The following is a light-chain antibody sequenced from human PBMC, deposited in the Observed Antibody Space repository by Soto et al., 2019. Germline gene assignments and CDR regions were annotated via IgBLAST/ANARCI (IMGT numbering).Light chain of an antibody. CDR1: SSNIGSNT. Sequence: QLVLTQPPSASGTPGQRVTISCSGSSSNIGSNTVNWYQHLPGTAPKLLIYSNNQRPSGVPDRFSGSKSGTSASLAISGLQSEDEADYYCAAWDDSLNGPEFGVGTKVTVL. J-gene: IGLJ2*01. CDR3: AAWDDSLNGPE. V-gene: IGLV1-44*01. CDR2: SNN.